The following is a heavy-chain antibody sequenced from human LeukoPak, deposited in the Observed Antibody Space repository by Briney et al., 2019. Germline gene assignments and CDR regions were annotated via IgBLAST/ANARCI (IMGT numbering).Heavy chain of an antibody. V-gene: IGHV3-11*04. CDR2: ISSSGSTI. J-gene: IGHJ6*03. CDR3: ASRYGDYYYYYMDV. D-gene: IGHD4-17*01. CDR1: GFTFSDYY. Sequence: KPGGSPRLSCAASGFTFSDYYMSWIRQAPGKGLEWDSYISSSGSTIYYADSVKGRFTISRDNAKNSLYLQMNSLRAEDTAVYYCASRYGDYYYYYMDVWGKGTTVTVSS.